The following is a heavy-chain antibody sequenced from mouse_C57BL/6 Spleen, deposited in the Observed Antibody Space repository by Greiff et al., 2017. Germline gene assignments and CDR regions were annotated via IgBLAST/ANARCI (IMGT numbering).Heavy chain of an antibody. CDR2: INPSNGGT. CDR3: ARFPIYYYGSSFAWFAY. CDR1: GYTFTSYW. D-gene: IGHD1-1*01. V-gene: IGHV1-53*01. Sequence: QVQLKQPGTELVKPGASVKLSCKASGYTFTSYWMHWVKQRPGQGLEWIGNINPSNGGTNYNEKFKSKATLTVDKSSSTAYMQLSSLTSEDSAVYYCARFPIYYYGSSFAWFAYWGQGTLVTVSA. J-gene: IGHJ3*01.